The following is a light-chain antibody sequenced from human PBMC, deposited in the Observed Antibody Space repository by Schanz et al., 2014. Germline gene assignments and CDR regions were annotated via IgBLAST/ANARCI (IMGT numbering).Light chain of an antibody. Sequence: QSALTQPASVSGSPGQSITISCTGTSSDVGDFNFVSWYQQQPGKAPKLIIYNVKTRPSGVSDRFSGSKSGNTASLTISGLQAEDEADYYCCSYAGSSTPHVVFGGGTKVTVL. CDR2: NVK. CDR1: SSDVGDFNF. J-gene: IGLJ2*01. V-gene: IGLV2-14*03. CDR3: CSYAGSSTPHVV.